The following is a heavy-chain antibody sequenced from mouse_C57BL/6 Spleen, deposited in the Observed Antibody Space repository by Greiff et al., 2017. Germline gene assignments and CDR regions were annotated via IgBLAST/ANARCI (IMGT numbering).Heavy chain of an antibody. J-gene: IGHJ3*01. CDR1: GYTFTSYW. Sequence: QVQLMQSGAELVKPGASVKLSCKASGYTFTSYWMHWVKQRPGKGLEWIGMIHPKSGSTNYNEKFKSKATLTVDKSSSTAYMQLSNLTSEDSAVYDCARDYYGSSCGFAYWGQGTLVTVSA. CDR2: IHPKSGST. CDR3: ARDYYGSSCGFAY. D-gene: IGHD1-1*01. V-gene: IGHV1-64*01.